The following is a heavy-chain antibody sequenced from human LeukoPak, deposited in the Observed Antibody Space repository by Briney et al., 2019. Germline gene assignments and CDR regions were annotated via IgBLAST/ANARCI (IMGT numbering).Heavy chain of an antibody. CDR3: ARGFGVRLNYPFDY. D-gene: IGHD3-10*01. Sequence: GASVKVSCKASGGTFSSYAISWVRQAPGQGLEWMGGIIPIFGTANYAQKFQGRVTITADKSTSTAYMELSSLRSEDTAVYYCARGFGVRLNYPFDYWGQGTLVTVSS. J-gene: IGHJ4*02. CDR1: GGTFSSYA. V-gene: IGHV1-69*06. CDR2: IIPIFGTA.